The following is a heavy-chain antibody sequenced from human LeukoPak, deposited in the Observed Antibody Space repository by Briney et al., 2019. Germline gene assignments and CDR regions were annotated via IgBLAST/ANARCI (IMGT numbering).Heavy chain of an antibody. D-gene: IGHD3/OR15-3a*01. CDR2: IKQDGTEK. J-gene: IGHJ4*02. V-gene: IGHV3-7*03. Sequence: GGSLRLSCVASGFTSSEYCMTWVRHAPGKGLEWVANIKQDGTEKHYVDSVKGRFTISRDNTENSMYLQMNSLRVEDTAVYFCAGGAGWTAEDWGQGTQVTVSS. CDR3: AGGAGWTAED. CDR1: GFTSSEYC.